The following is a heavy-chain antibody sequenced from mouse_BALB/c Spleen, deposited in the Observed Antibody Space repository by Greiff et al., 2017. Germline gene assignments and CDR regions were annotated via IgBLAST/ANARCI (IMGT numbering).Heavy chain of an antibody. J-gene: IGHJ2*02. CDR2: IDPENGDT. Sequence: EVQLLHSGAELVRPGASVKLSCTASGFNIHDYYMHWVTQRPEKGLEWIGLIDPENGDTEYAPKFQDKATMTANTSSNTAYLQLSSLTSDDTAVYYCNALYDFDYWGQGTSLTVSS. CDR3: NALYDFDY. D-gene: IGHD2-3*01. CDR1: GFNIHDYY. V-gene: IGHV14-4*02.